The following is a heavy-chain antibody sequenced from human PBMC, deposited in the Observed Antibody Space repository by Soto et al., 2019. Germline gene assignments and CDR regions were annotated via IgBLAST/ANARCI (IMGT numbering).Heavy chain of an antibody. J-gene: IGHJ4*02. CDR2: IYYSVST. V-gene: IGHV4-39*01. CDR1: GGSISSSRYY. Sequence: QLQLQESGPGLVKPSETRSLTCTVSGGSISSSRYYWGWIRQPPGKGLEWIGSIYYSVSTYYNPSLKSRVTISVDTSKNKCSLKLISVTAADTAVYYCALIVATKETTSFDYWGQGTLVTVSS. D-gene: IGHD4-17*01. CDR3: ALIVATKETTSFDY.